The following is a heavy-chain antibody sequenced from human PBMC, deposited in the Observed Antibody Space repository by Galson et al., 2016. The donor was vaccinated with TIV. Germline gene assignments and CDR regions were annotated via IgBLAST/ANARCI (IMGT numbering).Heavy chain of an antibody. CDR1: GYTFSKYG. D-gene: IGHD3-22*01. CDR3: ARDRGSMTMILVADYYYAMDV. CDR2: IGANSGDT. V-gene: IGHV1-18*01. J-gene: IGHJ6*02. Sequence: SVKVSCKASGYTFSKYGISWVRQAPGQGLEWVGWIGANSGDTNSAQKLQGRVTLATDKSTSTAYMELRGLRSDDTAVYYCARDRGSMTMILVADYYYAMDVWGQGTTVTVSS.